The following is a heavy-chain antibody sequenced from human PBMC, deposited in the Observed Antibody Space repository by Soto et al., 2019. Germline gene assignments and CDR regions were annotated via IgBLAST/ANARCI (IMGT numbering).Heavy chain of an antibody. CDR1: GGTFSSYA. CDR2: IIPIFGTA. J-gene: IGHJ6*02. D-gene: IGHD2-15*01. CDR3: ARGDIVVVVAGTDYYYYGMDV. Sequence: SVKVSCKASGGTFSSYAICWVRQAPGRGLEWMGGIIPIFGTANYAQKFQGRVTITADESTSTAYMELSSLRSEDTAVYYCARGDIVVVVAGTDYYYYGMDVWGQGTTVTVSS. V-gene: IGHV1-69*13.